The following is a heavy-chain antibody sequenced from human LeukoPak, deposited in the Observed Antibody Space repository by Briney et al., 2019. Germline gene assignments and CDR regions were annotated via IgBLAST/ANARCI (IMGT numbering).Heavy chain of an antibody. D-gene: IGHD1-14*01. Sequence: PGGSLRLSCAASGFAVSSNYMSWVRQAPGKGLEWVSVIYSGGSTYYADSVKGRFTISRDNSKNTLYLQMNSLRAEDTAVYYCARVTLGWFDPWGQGTLVTVSS. CDR3: ARVTLGWFDP. J-gene: IGHJ5*02. CDR2: IYSGGST. CDR1: GFAVSSNY. V-gene: IGHV3-66*02.